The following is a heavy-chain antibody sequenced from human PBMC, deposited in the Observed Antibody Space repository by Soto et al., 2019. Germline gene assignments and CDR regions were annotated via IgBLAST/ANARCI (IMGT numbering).Heavy chain of an antibody. Sequence: QVQLVQSGAEVKKPGASVKGSCRASGYTFTSYYMHWVRQAPGQGLEWMGIINPSGGSTSYAQKFQGRVTMTRDTSTSTFYMERSSLRSEDTAVYYCARDSYYVILTGKYIEGRFYYWWRGCLVTVSS. CDR1: GYTFTSYY. CDR2: INPSGGST. J-gene: IGHJ4*02. CDR3: ARDSYYVILTGKYIEGRFYY. D-gene: IGHD3-9*01. V-gene: IGHV1-46*03.